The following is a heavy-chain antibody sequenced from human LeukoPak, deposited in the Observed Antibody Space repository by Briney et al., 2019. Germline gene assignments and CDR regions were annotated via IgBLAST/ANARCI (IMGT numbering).Heavy chain of an antibody. V-gene: IGHV1-8*01. Sequence: ASVKVSCKASGYTFTSYDINWVRQATGQGLEWMGWMNPNSGNTGYAQKFQGRVTITADESTSTAYMELSSLRSEDTAVYYCARGPSSSREAVWGQGTLVTVSS. CDR2: MNPNSGNT. D-gene: IGHD6-13*01. CDR1: GYTFTSYD. CDR3: ARGPSSSREAV. J-gene: IGHJ4*02.